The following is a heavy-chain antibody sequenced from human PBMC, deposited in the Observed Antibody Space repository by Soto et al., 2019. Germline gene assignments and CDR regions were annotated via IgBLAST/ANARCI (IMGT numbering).Heavy chain of an antibody. CDR2: IYYSGST. J-gene: IGHJ4*02. CDR3: ARVPHYCSSTSCYAPFDY. Sequence: SETLSLTCTVSGGSISSGGYYWSWIRQHPGKGLEWIGYIYYSGSTYYNPSLKSRVTISVDTSKNQFSLKLSSVTAADTAVYYCARVPHYCSSTSCYAPFDYCGQGTLVTVSS. V-gene: IGHV4-31*03. CDR1: GGSISSGGYY. D-gene: IGHD2-2*01.